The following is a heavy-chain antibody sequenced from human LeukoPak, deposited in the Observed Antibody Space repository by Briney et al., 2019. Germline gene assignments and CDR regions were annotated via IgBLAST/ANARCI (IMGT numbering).Heavy chain of an antibody. CDR1: GYAFTDYY. Sequence: GASVKVSCKASGYAFTDYYIHWVRQAPGQGLEWMGIINPKDDGTWHAQSFQGRVTMTRDTSTSTVYMEVSSLRSEDTAVYYCARETPYFSDNTGYYYTGWFDPWGQGTLVTVSS. V-gene: IGHV1-46*01. CDR2: INPKDDGT. J-gene: IGHJ5*02. D-gene: IGHD3-22*01. CDR3: ARETPYFSDNTGYYYTGWFDP.